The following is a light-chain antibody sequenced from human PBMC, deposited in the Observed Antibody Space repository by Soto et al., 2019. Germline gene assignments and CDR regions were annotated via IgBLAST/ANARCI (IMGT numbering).Light chain of an antibody. V-gene: IGLV2-8*01. CDR3: SSYAGSNNLV. Sequence: QSALTQPPSASGSPGQLVTISCTGTSSDVGGYNYVSWYQQHPDKAPKLMIYEVSKRPSGVPDRFSGSKSGNTASLTVSGLQAEDEADYYCSSYAGSNNLVFGGGTKLTVL. CDR2: EVS. J-gene: IGLJ2*01. CDR1: SSDVGGYNY.